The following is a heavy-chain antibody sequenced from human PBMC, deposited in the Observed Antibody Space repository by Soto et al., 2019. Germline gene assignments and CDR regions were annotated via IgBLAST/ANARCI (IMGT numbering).Heavy chain of an antibody. CDR2: ISYDGSNK. D-gene: IGHD4-17*01. CDR1: GFTFSSYA. J-gene: IGHJ4*02. V-gene: IGHV3-30-3*01. Sequence: QVQLVESGGGVVQPGRSLRLSCAASGFTFSSYAMHWVRQAPGKGLEWVAVISYDGSNKYYADSVKGRFTISRDNSKNTLYLQMNSLRGEDTAVYSCARAPDYRFDYWGQGTLVTVSS. CDR3: ARAPDYRFDY.